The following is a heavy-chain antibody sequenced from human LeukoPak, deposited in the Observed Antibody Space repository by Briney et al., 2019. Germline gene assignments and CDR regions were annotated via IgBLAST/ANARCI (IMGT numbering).Heavy chain of an antibody. CDR3: ARERVAARLPFDY. CDR1: GYTFTGYY. Sequence: GASVKVSCKASGYTFTGYYMHWVRQAPGQGLEWMGWINPNSGGTNYAQKFQGRVTMTRDTSISTAYMELSRLRSDDTAVYYCARERVAARLPFDYWGQGTLVTVSS. V-gene: IGHV1-2*02. CDR2: INPNSGGT. J-gene: IGHJ4*02. D-gene: IGHD6-6*01.